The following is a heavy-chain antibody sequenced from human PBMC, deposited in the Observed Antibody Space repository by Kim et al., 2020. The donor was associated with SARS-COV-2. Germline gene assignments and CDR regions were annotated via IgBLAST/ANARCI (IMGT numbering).Heavy chain of an antibody. CDR3: VRGSAPGRYGMDV. V-gene: IGHV4-59*02. CDR1: GGSVNYYY. CDR2: IFHTGHS. J-gene: IGHJ6*02. Sequence: SDTLSLTCTVSGGSVNYYYWNWIRQAPGKGLEWMGYIFHTGHSSYNPSLKSRVIISIDTSKNEFSLTLTSVTAADTAVYFCVRGSAPGRYGMDVWGPGTTVSVSS. D-gene: IGHD3-10*01.